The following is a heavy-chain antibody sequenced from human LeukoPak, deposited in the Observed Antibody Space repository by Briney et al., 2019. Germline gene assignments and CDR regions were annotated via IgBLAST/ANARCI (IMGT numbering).Heavy chain of an antibody. CDR3: AKEKNRSSWYPDEYYFNN. J-gene: IGHJ4*02. D-gene: IGHD6-13*01. CDR2: ISGDGVST. V-gene: IGHV3-43*02. Sequence: RGGAPTLVYAASGFPLEEKASRWGRQASRKSQELVSLISGDGVSTYYADSVKGRFTISRDNSKNSLYLQMNSLRTEDTALYYCAKEKNRSSWYPDEYYFNNWGQRTLVTVPS. CDR1: GFPLEEKA.